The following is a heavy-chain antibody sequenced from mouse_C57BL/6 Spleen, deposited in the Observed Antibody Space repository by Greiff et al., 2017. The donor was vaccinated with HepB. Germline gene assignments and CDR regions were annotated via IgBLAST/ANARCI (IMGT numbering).Heavy chain of an antibody. CDR1: GYTFTSYW. D-gene: IGHD2-5*01. Sequence: QVQLQQPGAELVRPGTSVKLSCKASGYTFTSYWMHWVKQRPGQGLEWIGVIDPSDSYTNYNQKFKGKATLTVDTSSSTAYMQLSSLTSEDSAVYYCARLGSNYPWFAYWGQGTLVTVSA. J-gene: IGHJ3*01. CDR3: ARLGSNYPWFAY. V-gene: IGHV1-59*01. CDR2: IDPSDSYT.